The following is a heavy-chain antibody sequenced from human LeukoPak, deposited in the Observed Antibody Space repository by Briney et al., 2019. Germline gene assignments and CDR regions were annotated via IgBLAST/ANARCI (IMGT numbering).Heavy chain of an antibody. J-gene: IGHJ4*02. CDR1: GFTVSGTH. CDR2: IYTGGTT. CDR3: ARDQATSGGGLDS. Sequence: PGGSLRLSCTASGFTVSGTHMSWVRQAPGKGLEWVSAIYTGGTTHYADSVAGRFTISRDNSKNTLYLLMNSLRTEDTAVYYCARDQATSGGGLDSWGQGTLVTVSS. V-gene: IGHV3-53*01. D-gene: IGHD3-16*01.